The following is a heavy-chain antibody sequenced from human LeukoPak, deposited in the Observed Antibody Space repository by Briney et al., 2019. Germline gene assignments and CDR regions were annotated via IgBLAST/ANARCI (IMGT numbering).Heavy chain of an antibody. CDR2: VYYSGST. CDR3: ARAPSGVSFDY. Sequence: PSETLSLTCTVSGGSITSNSYYWGWIRQPPGKGLEWIGSVYYSGSTYYHPSLKSRVTISIDTSKNQFSLNLNSVTAADTAVYYCARAPSGVSFDYWGQGTLVTVSS. J-gene: IGHJ4*02. CDR1: GGSITSNSYY. D-gene: IGHD1-26*01. V-gene: IGHV4-39*07.